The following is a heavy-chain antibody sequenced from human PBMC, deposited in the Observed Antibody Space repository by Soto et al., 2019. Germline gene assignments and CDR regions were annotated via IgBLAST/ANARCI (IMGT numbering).Heavy chain of an antibody. CDR1: GFTFSDYS. J-gene: IGHJ3*02. CDR2: ISYDGNKK. CDR3: ARDGSPYGEPHDAFDI. V-gene: IGHV3-30-3*01. D-gene: IGHD4-17*01. Sequence: VQLIQSGGGVVQPGRSLRLSCAASGFTFSDYSLHWVRQAPGKGLQWVALISYDGNKKDYADSVNGRFSVSRDNSRNTLYLQVNSPSPEDTAVYYCARDGSPYGEPHDAFDIWGQGTLVTVSS.